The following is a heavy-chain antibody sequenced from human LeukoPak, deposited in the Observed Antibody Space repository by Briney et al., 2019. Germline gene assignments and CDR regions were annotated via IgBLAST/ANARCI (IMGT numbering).Heavy chain of an antibody. Sequence: GRSLRLSCAASGFTFSRYGMHWVRQAPGKGLEWVAVIWSDGSNKYYGDSVKGRFTISRDNSKNTLYMQMNSLRAEDTAVYYCAKDIEASIWGQGTLVAVSS. D-gene: IGHD2-15*01. V-gene: IGHV3-33*06. CDR2: IWSDGSNK. CDR1: GFTFSRYG. J-gene: IGHJ4*02. CDR3: AKDIEASI.